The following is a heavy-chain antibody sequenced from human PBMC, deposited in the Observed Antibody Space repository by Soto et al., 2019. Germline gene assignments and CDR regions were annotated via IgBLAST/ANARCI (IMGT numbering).Heavy chain of an antibody. CDR3: TTAYSSGWRPGYQVY. Sequence: GGSLRLSCAASGFTFSNAWMNWVRQAPGKGLEWVGRIKSKTDGGTTDYAAPVKGRFTISRDDSKNTLYLQMNSLKTEDTAVYYCTTAYSSGWRPGYQVYWGQGTLVTVSS. CDR1: GFTFSNAW. D-gene: IGHD6-19*01. V-gene: IGHV3-15*07. CDR2: IKSKTDGGTT. J-gene: IGHJ4*02.